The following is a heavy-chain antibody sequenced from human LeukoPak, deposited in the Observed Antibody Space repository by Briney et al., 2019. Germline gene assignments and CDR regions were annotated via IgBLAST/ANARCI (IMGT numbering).Heavy chain of an antibody. CDR3: AKDWNNWFDS. V-gene: IGHV3-30*18. CDR1: GFTFSNYG. CDR2: ISFDGSKK. D-gene: IGHD1-1*01. J-gene: IGHJ5*01. Sequence: GGSLRLSCAASGFTFSNYGFHWVRQAPGKGLEWVALISFDGSKKYFADSVKGRFTLSRDNSKNTLYLQMNSLRGEDTAVYYCAKDWNNWFDSWGQGTLVTVSS.